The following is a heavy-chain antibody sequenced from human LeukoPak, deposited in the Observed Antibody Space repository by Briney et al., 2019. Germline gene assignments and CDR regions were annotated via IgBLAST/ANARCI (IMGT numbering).Heavy chain of an antibody. CDR2: ISGSGGST. D-gene: IGHD5-24*01. Sequence: GGSLRLSCAASGFTFSSYAMSWVRQAPGKGLEWVSAISGSGGSTYYADSVKGRFTISRDNSKNTLYLQMNSLRAEDTAVYYCAKGERWLQSSGLYYYYYMDVWGKGTTVTVSS. CDR3: AKGERWLQSSGLYYYYYMDV. J-gene: IGHJ6*03. V-gene: IGHV3-23*01. CDR1: GFTFSSYA.